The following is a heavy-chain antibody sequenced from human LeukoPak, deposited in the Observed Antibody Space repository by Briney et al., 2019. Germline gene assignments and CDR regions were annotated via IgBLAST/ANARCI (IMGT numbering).Heavy chain of an antibody. Sequence: PGGSLRLSCAASGFTVSSNYMSWVRQAPEKGLEWVSGIYTGGSTYYADSVKGRFTISRDNSKNTLYLQMNSLRAEDTAVYYCAREPSFGVVITWGQGTLVTVSS. V-gene: IGHV3-53*01. CDR2: IYTGGST. J-gene: IGHJ4*02. D-gene: IGHD3-3*01. CDR1: GFTVSSNY. CDR3: AREPSFGVVIT.